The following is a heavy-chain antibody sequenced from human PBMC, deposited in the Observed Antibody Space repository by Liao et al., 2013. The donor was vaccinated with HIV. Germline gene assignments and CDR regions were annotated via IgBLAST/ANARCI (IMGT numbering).Heavy chain of an antibody. J-gene: IGHJ4*02. CDR1: GDSIRSTSFF. CDR3: ARQIRGSSYGPFDY. CDR2: IYYSGDS. Sequence: QLQLHESGPGLVKPSETLSLTCTASGDSIRSTSFFWSWIRQSPVKGLEWIGSIYYSGDSHYNPSLKSRLTISIDTSKNYFSLNLSSVIAADTATYYCARQIRGSSYGPFDYWGQGILVTVSS. V-gene: IGHV4-39*07. D-gene: IGHD5-18*01.